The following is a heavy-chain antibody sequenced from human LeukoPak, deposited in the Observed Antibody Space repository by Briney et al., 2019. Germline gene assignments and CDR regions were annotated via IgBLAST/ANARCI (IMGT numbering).Heavy chain of an antibody. V-gene: IGHV4-39*07. J-gene: IGHJ4*02. CDR2: IYYSGST. CDR3: ARCNGYSSSWYGLNDY. CDR1: GGSISSSSYY. D-gene: IGHD6-13*01. Sequence: SETLSLTCTVSGGSISSSSYYWGWIRQPPGKGLEWIGSIYYSGSTYHNPSLKSRVTISVDTSKNQFSLKLSSVTAADTAVYYCARCNGYSSSWYGLNDYWGQGTLVTVSS.